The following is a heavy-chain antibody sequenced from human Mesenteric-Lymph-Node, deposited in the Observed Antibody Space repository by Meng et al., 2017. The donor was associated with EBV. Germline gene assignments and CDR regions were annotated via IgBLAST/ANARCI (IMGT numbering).Heavy chain of an antibody. CDR2: IYWDDDK. V-gene: IGHV2-5*02. J-gene: IGHJ4*02. D-gene: IGHD6-13*01. CDR1: GFSLTTSGVG. Sequence: ITLKESGPTLVKPTQTLPPTCTFSGFSLTTSGVGVGWIRQPPGKALEWLALIYWDDDKRYSPSLKSRLTITKDTSKNQVVLTMTNMDPVDTATYYCARRTRAGTFDYWGQGTLVTVSS. CDR3: ARRTRAGTFDY.